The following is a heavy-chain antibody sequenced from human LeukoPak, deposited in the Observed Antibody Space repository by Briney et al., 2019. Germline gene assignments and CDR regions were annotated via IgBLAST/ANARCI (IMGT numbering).Heavy chain of an antibody. CDR3: ASGVYDILTGYYTHPGYFDL. CDR2: IYYSGST. V-gene: IGHV4-59*01. J-gene: IGHJ2*01. Sequence: KPSETLSLTCTVSGGSISSYYWSWIRQPPGKGLEWIGYIYYSGSTNYNPSLKSRVTISVDTSKNQFSLKLSSVTAADTAVYYCASGVYDILTGYYTHPGYFDLWGRGTLVTVSS. CDR1: GGSISSYY. D-gene: IGHD3-9*01.